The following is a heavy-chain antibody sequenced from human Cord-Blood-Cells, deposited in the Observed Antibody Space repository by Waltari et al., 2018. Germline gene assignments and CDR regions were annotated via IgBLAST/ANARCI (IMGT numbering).Heavy chain of an antibody. CDR2: NYYSGST. J-gene: IGHJ5*02. V-gene: IGHV4-39*01. CDR3: ARQGIVVVPAANWFDP. D-gene: IGHD2-2*01. Sequence: QLQLQESGPGLVKPSETLSLTCTVSVGSISSSSYYWGGLRQPPGKRLEWVGSNYYSGSTYYNPSLKSLVTISVDTSKNQFSLKLSSVTAADTAVYYCARQGIVVVPAANWFDPWGQGTLVTVSS. CDR1: VGSISSSSYY.